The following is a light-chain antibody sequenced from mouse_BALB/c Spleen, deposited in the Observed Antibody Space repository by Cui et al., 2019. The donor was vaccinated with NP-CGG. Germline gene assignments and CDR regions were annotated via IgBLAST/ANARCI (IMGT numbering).Light chain of an antibody. J-gene: IGLJ1*01. Sequence: QAVLPLDSALTTSPCETVTLTCRSSTGAVTTSNYANWVQEKPDHLFTGLIGGTNNRAPGVPARFSGSLIGDKAALTITGAQTEDEAIYFCALWYSNHWVFGGGTKLTVL. CDR3: ALWYSNHWV. CDR2: GTN. CDR1: TGAVTTSNY. V-gene: IGLV1*01.